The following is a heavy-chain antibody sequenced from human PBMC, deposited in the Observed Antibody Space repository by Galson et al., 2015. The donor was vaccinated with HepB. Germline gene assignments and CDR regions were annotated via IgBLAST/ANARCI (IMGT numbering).Heavy chain of an antibody. Sequence: SLRLSCAASGFTFSSYAMHWVRQAPGKGLEWVAVISYDGSNKYYADSVKGRFTISRDNSKNTLYLQMNSLRAEDTAVYYCARGARHFDYWGQGTLVTVSS. CDR1: GFTFSSYA. V-gene: IGHV3-30-3*01. CDR3: ARGARHFDY. CDR2: ISYDGSNK. J-gene: IGHJ4*02.